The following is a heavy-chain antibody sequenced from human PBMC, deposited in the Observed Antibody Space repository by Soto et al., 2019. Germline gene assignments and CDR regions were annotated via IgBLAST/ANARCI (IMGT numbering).Heavy chain of an antibody. CDR1: GDTFSSYS. CDR2: IIPMVGTP. Sequence: QAQLVQSGAEVRRPGSSVKVSCKASGDTFSSYSIRWVRQGPGQGLEWMGRIIPMVGTPNYAQKFQGRVTFSADKSTSTAYMVLNSLISDDTAVYYCATDGGSTSSSAYNYFMDVWGKGTPVTVSS. D-gene: IGHD3-16*01. J-gene: IGHJ6*03. CDR3: ATDGGSTSSSAYNYFMDV. V-gene: IGHV1-69*08.